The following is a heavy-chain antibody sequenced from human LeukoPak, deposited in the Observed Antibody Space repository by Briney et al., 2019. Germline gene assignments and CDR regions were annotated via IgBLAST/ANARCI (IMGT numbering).Heavy chain of an antibody. CDR3: FDY. CDR2: IYSGGST. Sequence: GGSLRLSCAASGFTVSSNYMSWVRQAPGKGLEWVSVIYSGGSTYYADSVKGRFTISRDNSEDTAVYYCARERYDSSGYYSYFDYWGQGTLVTVSS. CDR1: GFTVSSNY. V-gene: IGHV3-66*02. J-gene: IGHJ4*02. D-gene: IGHD3-22*01.